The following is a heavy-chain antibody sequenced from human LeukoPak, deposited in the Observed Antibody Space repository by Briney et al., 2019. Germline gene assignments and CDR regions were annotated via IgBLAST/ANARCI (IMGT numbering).Heavy chain of an antibody. Sequence: GGSLRLSCAASGFTVSSNYMSWVRQAPGKGLEWVSVIYSGGSTYYADSVKGRFTISRDNSKNTLYLQMNSLRAEDTAVYYCARGASSTSSTFYYYYNMDVWGKGTPVTISS. J-gene: IGHJ6*03. D-gene: IGHD2-2*01. V-gene: IGHV3-53*01. CDR1: GFTVSSNY. CDR2: IYSGGST. CDR3: ARGASSTSSTFYYYYNMDV.